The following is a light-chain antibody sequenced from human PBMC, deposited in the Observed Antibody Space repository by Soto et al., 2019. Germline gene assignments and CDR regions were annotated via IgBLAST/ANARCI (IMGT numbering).Light chain of an antibody. V-gene: IGKV3-15*01. J-gene: IGKJ1*01. CDR1: QSLTNS. CDR3: QQYNNWPRT. CDR2: GTS. Sequence: FVLTQSPGTLSLSPCEGATLSCRASQSLTNSFIAWYQQKPGQAPRLLIYGTSSRATGIPARFSGSGSGTEFTLSISSLQSEDFAVYYCQQYNNWPRTFGQGTKVDIK.